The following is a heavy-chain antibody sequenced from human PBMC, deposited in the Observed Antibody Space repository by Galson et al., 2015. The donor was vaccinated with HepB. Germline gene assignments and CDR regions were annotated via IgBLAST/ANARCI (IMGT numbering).Heavy chain of an antibody. V-gene: IGHV3-23*01. CDR3: AKRNSSGYYYFDY. CDR2: INSRGST. Sequence: SLRLSCAAFGFTFSSYAMSWVRQAPGKGLEWVSTINSRGSTFYADSVKGRFTISRDNSKTTLYLQMDSLRAEDTAVYYCAKRNSSGYYYFDYWGQGALVTVSS. D-gene: IGHD3-22*01. J-gene: IGHJ4*02. CDR1: GFTFSSYA.